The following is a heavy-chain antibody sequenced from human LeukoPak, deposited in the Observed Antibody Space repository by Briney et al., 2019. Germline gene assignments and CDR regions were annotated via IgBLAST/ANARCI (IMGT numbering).Heavy chain of an antibody. J-gene: IGHJ4*02. D-gene: IGHD3-22*01. CDR2: IYHSGST. CDR1: GGSISRSNW. CDR3: ARDLRYDSSGWAFDY. Sequence: SETLSLTCAVSGGSISRSNWWSWVRQPPGKGLEWIGEIYHSGSTNYNPSLKSRVTISVDKSKNQFSLKLSSVTAADTAVYYCARDLRYDSSGWAFDYWGQGTLVTVSS. V-gene: IGHV4-4*02.